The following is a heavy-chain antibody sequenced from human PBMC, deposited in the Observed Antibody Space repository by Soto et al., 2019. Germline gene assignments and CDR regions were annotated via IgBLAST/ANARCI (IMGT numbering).Heavy chain of an antibody. V-gene: IGHV1-46*04. Sequence: ASVNVSCSASGYTFTSYYMHWVRQAPGQGLEWMGIINPSGGSTSYAQKLQGRFTRTRDTSTSTVYMELSSLRSEDTAVYYCAREAYSSSWANWFDPWGQGTLVTVSS. CDR2: INPSGGST. CDR1: GYTFTSYY. J-gene: IGHJ5*02. D-gene: IGHD6-13*01. CDR3: AREAYSSSWANWFDP.